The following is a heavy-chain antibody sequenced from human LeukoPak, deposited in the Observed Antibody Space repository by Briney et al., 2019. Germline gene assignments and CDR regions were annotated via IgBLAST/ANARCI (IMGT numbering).Heavy chain of an antibody. Sequence: SETLSLTCAVYGGSFSGYYWSWIRQPPGKGLEWIGEINHSGSTNCNPSLKSRVTISVDTSKNQFSLKLSSVTAADTAVYYCAREVTSGRDGYNYLDYWGQGTLVTVSS. CDR2: INHSGST. CDR1: GGSFSGYY. V-gene: IGHV4-34*01. J-gene: IGHJ4*02. D-gene: IGHD5-24*01. CDR3: AREVTSGRDGYNYLDY.